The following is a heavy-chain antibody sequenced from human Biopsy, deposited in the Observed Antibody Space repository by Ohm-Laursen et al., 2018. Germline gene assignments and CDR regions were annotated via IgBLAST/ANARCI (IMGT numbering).Heavy chain of an antibody. CDR2: VGGSGDST. D-gene: IGHD6-13*01. V-gene: IGHV3-23*01. CDR3: AKTRGEARAAANF. CDR1: GFTFSNYA. J-gene: IGHJ4*02. Sequence: SLRLSCSAFGFTFSNYAMTWVRQAPGKGLDWVPGVGGSGDSTYYADSVKGRFSISRDNSNNTLYLQMNSLRVDDTAVYYCAKTRGEARAAANFRGQGTLVTVSS.